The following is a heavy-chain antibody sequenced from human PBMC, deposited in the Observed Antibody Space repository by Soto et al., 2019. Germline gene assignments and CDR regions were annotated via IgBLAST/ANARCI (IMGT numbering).Heavy chain of an antibody. CDR1: GYSFTNYW. CDR2: IYPGDPDT. D-gene: IGHD6-13*01. V-gene: IGHV5-51*01. CDR3: ARISGSWTPDY. Sequence: GESLKISCKGSGYSFTNYWIGWVRQMPGKGLEWMGIIYPGDPDTRYSPSFQGQVTISADKSINTAYLQWNSLKASDIAMYYCARISGSWTPDYWGQGTLVTVSS. J-gene: IGHJ4*02.